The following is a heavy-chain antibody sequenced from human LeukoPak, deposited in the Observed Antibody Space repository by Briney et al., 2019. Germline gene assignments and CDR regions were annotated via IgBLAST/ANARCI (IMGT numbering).Heavy chain of an antibody. V-gene: IGHV1-2*02. Sequence: GASVKVSRKASGYTFTGCYMHWVRQAPGQGLEWMGWINPNSGGTNYAQKFQGRVTMTRDTSISTAYMELSRLRSDDTAVYYCARDEATMVRGVIINNWFDPWGQGTLVTASS. J-gene: IGHJ5*02. CDR2: INPNSGGT. D-gene: IGHD3-10*01. CDR3: ARDEATMVRGVIINNWFDP. CDR1: GYTFTGCY.